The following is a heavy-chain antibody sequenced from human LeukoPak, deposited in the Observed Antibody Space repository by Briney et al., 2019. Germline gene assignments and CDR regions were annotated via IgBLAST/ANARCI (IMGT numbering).Heavy chain of an antibody. J-gene: IGHJ5*02. V-gene: IGHV4-59*01. Sequence: KPSETLSLTCTVSGGSISSYYWSWIRQPPGKRLEWIGYIYYSGSTNYNPSLKSRVAISVDTSKNQFSLKLSSVTAADTAVYYYARQVVVAATSWFDPWGQGTLVTVSS. CDR3: ARQVVVAATSWFDP. D-gene: IGHD2-15*01. CDR1: GGSISSYY. CDR2: IYYSGST.